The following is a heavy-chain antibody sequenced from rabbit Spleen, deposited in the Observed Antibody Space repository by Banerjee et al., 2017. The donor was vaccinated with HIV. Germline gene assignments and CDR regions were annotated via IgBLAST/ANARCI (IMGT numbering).Heavy chain of an antibody. Sequence: QSLEESGGDLVKPGASLTLTCTASGIDFSSYYYMCWVRQAPGKGLEWIACIYTASSGSTYYASWAKGRFTISRTSSTALTLQMTSLTAADTATYFCSRGVWYSSGGYYGGFDPWGPGTLVTVS. V-gene: IGHV1S40*01. D-gene: IGHD1-1*01. CDR1: GIDFSSYYY. CDR2: IYTASSGST. J-gene: IGHJ2*01. CDR3: SRGVWYSSGGYYGGFDP.